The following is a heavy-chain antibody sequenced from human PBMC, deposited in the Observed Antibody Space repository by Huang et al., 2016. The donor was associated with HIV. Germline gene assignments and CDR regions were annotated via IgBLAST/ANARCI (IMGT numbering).Heavy chain of an antibody. D-gene: IGHD3-3*01. V-gene: IGHV4-59*11. CDR3: ARDHHDFWRGYRRMYFFDH. CDR1: GGSISTHY. CDR2: IDYSGST. Sequence: QVQLQESGPGLVKPSETLSLTYTVSGGSISTHYWSWIRQPPGKGLEWIGSIDYSGSTNYSPSLKSRVTILLDTANNQFSLRVNSVTAADTAMYDCARDHHDFWRGYRRMYFFDHWGQGTLVTVSS. J-gene: IGHJ4*02.